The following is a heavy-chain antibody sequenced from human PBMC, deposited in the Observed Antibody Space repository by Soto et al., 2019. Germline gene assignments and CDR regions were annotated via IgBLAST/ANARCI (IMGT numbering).Heavy chain of an antibody. J-gene: IGHJ4*02. V-gene: IGHV3-43*01. CDR2: ISWDGGST. Sequence: EVQLVESGGGVVQPGGSLRLSCAASGFTFDDYTMHWVRQAPGKGLEWVSLISWDGGSTYYADSVKGRFTISRDNSKNSLYLQMNSLRTEDTAVYYCAKDMSSSSWYCDYWGKGTLVTVSS. CDR3: AKDMSSSSWYCDY. CDR1: GFTFDDYT. D-gene: IGHD6-13*01.